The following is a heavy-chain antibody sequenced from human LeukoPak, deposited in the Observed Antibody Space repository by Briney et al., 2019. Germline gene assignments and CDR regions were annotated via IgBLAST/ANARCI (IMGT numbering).Heavy chain of an antibody. Sequence: GGSLRLSCVGSGFTFSSYAMNWVRQAPGKGLEWVSSISSNNNIYYADSVKGRFTISRDNAKNSLTLQMNSLRGEDTAVYYCGREDCNNVRCYGASDAWGQGTLVTVSS. D-gene: IGHD2-2*01. CDR2: ISSNNNI. CDR3: GREDCNNVRCYGASDA. V-gene: IGHV3-69-1*01. CDR1: GFTFSSYA. J-gene: IGHJ5*02.